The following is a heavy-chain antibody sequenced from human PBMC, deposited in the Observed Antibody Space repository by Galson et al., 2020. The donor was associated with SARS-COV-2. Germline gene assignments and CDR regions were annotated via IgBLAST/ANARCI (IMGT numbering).Heavy chain of an antibody. D-gene: IGHD2-21*02. V-gene: IGHV4-34*01. J-gene: IGHJ4*02. Sequence: SETLSLTCAVYGGSFSGYYWSWIRQPPGKGLEWIGEINSSGSTNYNPSLKSRVTISVDTSKNHFSLKLSSVTAADTAVYYCAREENFFLVGTAARMFYFDYWGRGTRATVSS. CDR2: INSSGST. CDR1: GGSFSGYY. CDR3: AREENFFLVGTAARMFYFDY.